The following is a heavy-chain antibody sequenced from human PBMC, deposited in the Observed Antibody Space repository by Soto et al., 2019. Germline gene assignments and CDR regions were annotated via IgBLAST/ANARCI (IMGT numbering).Heavy chain of an antibody. Sequence: PSESLSLSCTVSGYFVSSANIYWSWLRHPPVKGVEWIGYLLXSRIIKYDASLKSRVTISIEAPNKQFSLKLSSVSASDTAVYSFARGYSTNCNLNWLDRRGHGILVTISA. V-gene: IGHV4-61*01. CDR3: ARGYSTNCNLNWLDR. CDR2: LLXSRII. J-gene: IGHJ5*01. CDR1: GYFVSSANIY. D-gene: IGHD2-2*01.